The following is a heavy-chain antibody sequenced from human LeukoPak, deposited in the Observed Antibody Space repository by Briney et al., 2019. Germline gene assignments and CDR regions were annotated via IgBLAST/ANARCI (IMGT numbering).Heavy chain of an antibody. J-gene: IGHJ4*02. Sequence: GGSLRLSCAASGFTFSDYAMSWVRQAPGKGLEWVSGIIAGGGSTFFADSVEGRFTISRDNSKNTLYLQMSSLSAEDTAVYYCAKGSRGSGSYYFDYWGQGTLVTVSS. CDR2: IIAGGGST. CDR1: GFTFSDYA. CDR3: AKGSRGSGSYYFDY. V-gene: IGHV3-23*01. D-gene: IGHD1-26*01.